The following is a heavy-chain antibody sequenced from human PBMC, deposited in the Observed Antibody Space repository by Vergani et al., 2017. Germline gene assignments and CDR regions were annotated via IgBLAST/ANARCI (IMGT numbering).Heavy chain of an antibody. D-gene: IGHD4-11*01. Sequence: QVQLQQWGGGLLKPSETLSLTCVVNGGSFTSYHWTWIRQSPGEGLEWVGEMDHTGRPDYNPSLKSRLTLSVDKSRNQFSLTLTSVTATDTAIYFCARVNTETNGHLYYYDYMDDWGQGTAVTVS. CDR2: MDHTGRP. J-gene: IGHJ6*03. V-gene: IGHV4-34*01. CDR1: GGSFTSYH. CDR3: ARVNTETNGHLYYYDYMDD.